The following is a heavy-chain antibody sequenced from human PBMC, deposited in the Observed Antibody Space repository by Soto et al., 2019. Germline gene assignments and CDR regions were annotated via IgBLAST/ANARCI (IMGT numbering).Heavy chain of an antibody. Sequence: EVQLVDSGGGLVQPGRSLRLSCAASGFTFDIYAMHWVRQAPGKGLEWVASISWNSGTRGYADSAKGRFTISRDNAKNSLYLQMDSLRTEDTAFYYCAKELGGYSYGYELDHWGQGTLVAVSS. J-gene: IGHJ4*02. CDR1: GFTFDIYA. CDR3: AKELGGYSYGYELDH. CDR2: ISWNSGTR. D-gene: IGHD5-18*01. V-gene: IGHV3-9*01.